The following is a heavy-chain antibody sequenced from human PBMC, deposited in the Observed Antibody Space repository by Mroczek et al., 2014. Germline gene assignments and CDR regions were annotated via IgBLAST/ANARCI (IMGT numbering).Heavy chain of an antibody. CDR2: IYYSGST. J-gene: IGHJ1*01. D-gene: IGHD4-17*01. V-gene: IGHV4-30-4*01. Sequence: VQLQQSGPGLVKPSQTLSLTCTVSGGSISSGDYYWSWIRQPPGKGLEWIGYIYYSGSTYYNPSLKSRVTISVDTSKNQFSLKLSSVTAADTAVYYCARLKRGGGIPDYGDYLDHAQYFQHWGQGTLVTVSS. CDR3: ARLKRGGGIPDYGDYLDHAQYFQH. CDR1: GGSISSGDYY.